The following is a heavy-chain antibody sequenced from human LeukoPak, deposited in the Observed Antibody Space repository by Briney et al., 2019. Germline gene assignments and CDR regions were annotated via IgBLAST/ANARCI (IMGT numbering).Heavy chain of an antibody. CDR3: AGFKPGSSPY. V-gene: IGHV3-74*01. D-gene: IGHD1-14*01. CDR2: IDSDGSST. CDR1: GFAFSSYW. J-gene: IGHJ4*02. Sequence: GGSLRLSCAASGFAFSSYWMHWVRQVPGKGLMWVSRIDSDGSSTRYADSVKGRFTISRDNAKNTLYLQMNSLRAEDTAVYYCAGFKPGSSPYWGQGTLVTVSS.